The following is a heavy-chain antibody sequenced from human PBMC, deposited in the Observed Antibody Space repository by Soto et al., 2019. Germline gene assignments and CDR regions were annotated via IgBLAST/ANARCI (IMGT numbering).Heavy chain of an antibody. J-gene: IGHJ6*03. V-gene: IGHV3-74*01. D-gene: IGHD2-15*01. Sequence: GGSLRLSCAASGFTFSSYWMHWVRQAPGKGLVWVSRINSDGSSTSYADSVKGRFTISRDNAKNTLYLQMNSLRAEDTAVYYCAKVYCSGGSCYSNPPWDYYYYMDVWGKGTTVTVSS. CDR1: GFTFSSYW. CDR3: AKVYCSGGSCYSNPPWDYYYYMDV. CDR2: INSDGSST.